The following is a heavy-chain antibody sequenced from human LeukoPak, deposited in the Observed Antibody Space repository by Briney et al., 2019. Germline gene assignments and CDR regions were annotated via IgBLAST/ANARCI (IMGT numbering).Heavy chain of an antibody. V-gene: IGHV4-34*01. Sequence: PSETLSLTCAVYGGSLSGYYWSWIRQPPGKGLEWIGEINHSGNTNYNPSLKSRVAMSVDTSKNHFYLKLSSVTAADTAVYYCARQGSESSYYYYTFPYWGQGTLVTVSS. CDR2: INHSGNT. J-gene: IGHJ4*02. CDR3: ARQGSESSYYYYTFPY. D-gene: IGHD1-26*01. CDR1: GGSLSGYY.